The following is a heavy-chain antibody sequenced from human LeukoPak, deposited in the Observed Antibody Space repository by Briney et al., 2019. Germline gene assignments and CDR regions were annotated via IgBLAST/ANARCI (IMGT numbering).Heavy chain of an antibody. CDR3: ASGHLRGSGFDY. CDR1: GYTLTSYY. D-gene: IGHD3-10*01. CDR2: INPSGGST. Sequence: VASVKISCKASGYTLTSYYMHWVRQAPGQGLEWMGIINPSGGSTSYAQKFQGRVTMTRDTSTSTVYMELSGLRSEDTAVYYCASGHLRGSGFDYWGQGTLVTVSS. J-gene: IGHJ4*02. V-gene: IGHV1-46*01.